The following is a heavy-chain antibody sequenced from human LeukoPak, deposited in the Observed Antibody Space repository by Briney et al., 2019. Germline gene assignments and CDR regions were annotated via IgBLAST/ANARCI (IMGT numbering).Heavy chain of an antibody. CDR3: ARDKPFGDCADY. Sequence: GGSLRLSCAASGFTFSSYAMSWVRQAPGKGLEWVSSISSSSSYIYYAGSVKGRFTISRDNAKNSLYLQMNSLRAEDTAVYYCARDKPFGDCADYWGQGTLVTVSS. J-gene: IGHJ4*02. V-gene: IGHV3-21*01. CDR2: ISSSSSYI. CDR1: GFTFSSYA. D-gene: IGHD2-21*02.